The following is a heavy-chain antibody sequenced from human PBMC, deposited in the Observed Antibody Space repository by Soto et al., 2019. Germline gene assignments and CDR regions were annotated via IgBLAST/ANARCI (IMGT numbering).Heavy chain of an antibody. Sequence: PGGSLRLSCAASGFNLSHPWMTWVRQAAGKGLEWVGHIKSKTDGGTADYAAPVKGRITISRDDSKNTIYLQMNSLKTEDTAVYYCAKLKRGAPVSYFDHWGQGILVTVSS. CDR2: IKSKTDGGTA. CDR3: AKLKRGAPVSYFDH. CDR1: GFNLSHPW. D-gene: IGHD1-26*01. V-gene: IGHV3-15*01. J-gene: IGHJ4*02.